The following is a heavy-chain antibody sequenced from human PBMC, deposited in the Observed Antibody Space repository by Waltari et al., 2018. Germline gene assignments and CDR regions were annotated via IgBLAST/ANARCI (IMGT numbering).Heavy chain of an antibody. V-gene: IGHV3-23*04. CDR2: ISGSGGST. J-gene: IGHJ3*02. CDR3: AKAYYDFWSGYYTGNAFDI. Sequence: EVQLVESGGGLVQPGGSLRLSCAAPGFTFSSYAMSWVRQLPGKGLEWVSAISGSGGSTYYADSVKGRFTISRDNSKNTLYLQMNSLRAEDTAVYYCAKAYYDFWSGYYTGNAFDIWAKGQWSPSLQ. D-gene: IGHD3-3*01. CDR1: GFTFSSYA.